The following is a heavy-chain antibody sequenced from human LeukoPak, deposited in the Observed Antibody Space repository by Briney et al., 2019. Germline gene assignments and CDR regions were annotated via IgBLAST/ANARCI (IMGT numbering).Heavy chain of an antibody. CDR1: GGTFSSYA. CDR2: IIPILGIA. Sequence: SVKVSCKASGGTFSSYAISWVRQAPGQGLEWMGRIIPILGIANYAQKFQGRVTITADKFTSTAYMELRSLRSDDTAVYYCAIRGSESYKPFDYWGQGTLVTVSS. D-gene: IGHD3-10*01. J-gene: IGHJ4*02. V-gene: IGHV1-69*04. CDR3: AIRGSESYKPFDY.